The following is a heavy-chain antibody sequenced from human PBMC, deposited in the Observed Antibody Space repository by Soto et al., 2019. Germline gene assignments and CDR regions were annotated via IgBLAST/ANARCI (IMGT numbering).Heavy chain of an antibody. CDR1: GFTFSSYS. Sequence: EVQLVESGGGLVQPGGSLRLSCAASGFTFSSYSMNWVRQAPGKGLEWVSYISSSSTIYYADSVKGRFTISRDNAKNSLYLQMNSLRDEDTAVYYCARDRQLGPFDYWGQGTLVTVSS. CDR2: ISSSSTI. CDR3: ARDRQLGPFDY. J-gene: IGHJ4*02. D-gene: IGHD6-13*01. V-gene: IGHV3-48*02.